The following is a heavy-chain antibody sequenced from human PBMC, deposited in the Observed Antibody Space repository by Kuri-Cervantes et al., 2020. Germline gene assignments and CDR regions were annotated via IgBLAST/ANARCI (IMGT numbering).Heavy chain of an antibody. V-gene: IGHV3-15*01. J-gene: IGHJ4*02. CDR2: IKSKVDGGTT. CDR3: TTDPAVAGTAFDY. CDR1: GFAFNIAW. D-gene: IGHD6-19*01. Sequence: LSLTCAASGFAFNIAWMNWVRQAPGKGLEWVGHIKSKVDGGTTDYAAPVKGRFIISRNDSTNTLYLQMNSLKSEDTAVYFCTTDPAVAGTAFDYWGQGTLVTVSS.